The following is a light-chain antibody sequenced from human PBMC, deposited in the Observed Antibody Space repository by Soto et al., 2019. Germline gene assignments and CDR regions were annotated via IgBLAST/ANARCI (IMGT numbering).Light chain of an antibody. J-gene: IGKJ1*01. CDR2: AAS. V-gene: IGKV1-39*01. CDR1: QSISSY. Sequence: DIQMTQSPSSLSASVGDRVTITFRASQSISSYLNWYQQKPGKAPKLLIYAASTLQSGVPSRFSGSGSGTDFTLTISSLQPADFATYYCQQSYNTLPTFGQGTKVEIK. CDR3: QQSYNTLPT.